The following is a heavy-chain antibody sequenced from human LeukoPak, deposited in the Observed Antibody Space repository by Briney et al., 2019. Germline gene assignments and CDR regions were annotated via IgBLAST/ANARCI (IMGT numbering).Heavy chain of an antibody. CDR2: IGGSRSRI. Sequence: GGSLRLFCAASGFTFSSYDMNWVRQAPGKGLEWVSYIGGSRSRIYYADSVKGQFTISRDNARNSLYLQMNSLRAEDTAVYYCARSSFSNGMDVWGRGTTVTVSS. J-gene: IGHJ6*04. CDR3: ARSSFSNGMDV. D-gene: IGHD3-10*01. CDR1: GFTFSSYD. V-gene: IGHV3-48*03.